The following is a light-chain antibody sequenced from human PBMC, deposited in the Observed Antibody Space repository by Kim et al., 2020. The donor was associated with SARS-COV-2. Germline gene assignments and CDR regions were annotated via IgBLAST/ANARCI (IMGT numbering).Light chain of an antibody. Sequence: PGQSITISCTGTSSDVVSYNLVSWYQQHPGKAPKLMIYEVSKRPSGVSNRFSGSKSGNTASLTISGLQAEDEADYYCCSYAGSSTLFGGGTQLTVL. CDR1: SSDVVSYNL. J-gene: IGLJ2*01. CDR3: CSYAGSSTL. V-gene: IGLV2-23*02. CDR2: EVS.